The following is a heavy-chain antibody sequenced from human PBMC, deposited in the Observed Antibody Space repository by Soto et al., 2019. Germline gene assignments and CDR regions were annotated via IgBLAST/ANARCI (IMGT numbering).Heavy chain of an antibody. Sequence: ASVKVSCKASGGTFSSYTISWVRQAPGQGLEWMGRIIPILGIANYAQKFQGRVTITADKSTSTAYMELSSLRSEDTAVYYCARDLRRVILDGDYGLRNDYWGQGTLVTVSS. CDR2: IIPILGIA. V-gene: IGHV1-69*04. D-gene: IGHD4-17*01. J-gene: IGHJ4*02. CDR1: GGTFSSYT. CDR3: ARDLRRVILDGDYGLRNDY.